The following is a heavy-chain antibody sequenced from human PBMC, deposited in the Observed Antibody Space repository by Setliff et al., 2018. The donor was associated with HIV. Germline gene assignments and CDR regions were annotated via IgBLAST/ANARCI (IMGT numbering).Heavy chain of an antibody. V-gene: IGHV1-3*01. CDR3: ARPVGALGFDP. CDR2: INAGNGIT. D-gene: IGHD1-26*01. J-gene: IGHJ5*02. CDR1: GYSFSTYA. Sequence: ASVKVPCQASGYSFSTYALHWVRQAPGQRLEWMGWINAGNGITQYSQKLQGRVTFTRDTFASTAYMELSSLSSEDAAVYYGARPVGALGFDPWGQGTLVTVSS.